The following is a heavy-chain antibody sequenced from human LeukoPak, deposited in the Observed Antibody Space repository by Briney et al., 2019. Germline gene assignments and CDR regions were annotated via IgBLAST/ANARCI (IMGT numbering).Heavy chain of an antibody. V-gene: IGHV4-38-2*01. CDR2: MSHSGST. Sequence: SETLSLTCGVSGYSISSGYHWGWIRQPTGKGLEWIGSMSHSGSTYYNPSLKSRVTISVDTSKNQFPVKLSSVTAADTAVYYCARHHLYDSSGDGRYYFDYWGQGTLVTVSS. CDR3: ARHHLYDSSGDGRYYFDY. CDR1: GYSISSGYH. J-gene: IGHJ4*02. D-gene: IGHD3-22*01.